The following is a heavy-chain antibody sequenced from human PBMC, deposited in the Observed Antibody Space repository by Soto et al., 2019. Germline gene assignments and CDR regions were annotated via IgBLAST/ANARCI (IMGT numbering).Heavy chain of an antibody. CDR1: GFSFNSAW. D-gene: IGHD2-21*02. V-gene: IGHV3-15*01. CDR3: TTDPLSYCGGDCYTDFAY. J-gene: IGHJ4*02. CDR2: IKSETNGGTT. Sequence: GGSLRLCCAGWGFSFNSAWRNWVRQGPGKGLEWVGRIKSETNGGTTDYAAPVKGRFTISRDDSKNTLYLQMNSLKTEDTAVYYCTTDPLSYCGGDCYTDFAYWRQGTLVTVSS.